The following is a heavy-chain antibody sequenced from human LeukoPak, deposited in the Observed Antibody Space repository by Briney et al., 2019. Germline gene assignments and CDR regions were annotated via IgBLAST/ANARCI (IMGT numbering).Heavy chain of an antibody. CDR2: INPSGGST. CDR3: ARGGYGSGSYYILASSMATFDY. J-gene: IGHJ4*02. CDR1: GYTFTSYY. Sequence: ASVKVSCKASGYTFTSYYMHWVRQAPGQGLEWMGIINPSGGSTSYAQKFQGRVTMTRDMSTSTVYMELSSLRSEDTAVYYCARGGYGSGSYYILASSMATFDYWGQGTLVTVSS. V-gene: IGHV1-46*01. D-gene: IGHD3-10*01.